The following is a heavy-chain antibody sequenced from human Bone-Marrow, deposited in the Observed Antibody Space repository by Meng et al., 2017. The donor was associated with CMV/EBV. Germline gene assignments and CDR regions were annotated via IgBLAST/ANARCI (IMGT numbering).Heavy chain of an antibody. Sequence: GESLKISCVASGFTFSSYTMNWVRQAPGKGLEWVSLIYSDGSTYYADSVKGRFTVSRDNSENTVSLQLNSLRAEDTAVYYCARDRTNYDFWSGSFDYWGQGPLVTFYS. D-gene: IGHD3-3*01. V-gene: IGHV3-53*01. CDR3: ARDRTNYDFWSGSFDY. CDR1: GFTFSSYT. CDR2: IYSDGST. J-gene: IGHJ4*02.